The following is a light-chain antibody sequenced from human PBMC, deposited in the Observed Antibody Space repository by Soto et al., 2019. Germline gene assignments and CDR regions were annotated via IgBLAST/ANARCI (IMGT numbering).Light chain of an antibody. V-gene: IGKV1-5*01. Sequence: DIPMTQSPSTLSASVGDRVTITCRASQSISSWLAWYQQKPGKAPKLLIYDASGLESGVPSRFSGSGSGTEFTLTISSLQPNDFATYYCQQYNSYSSVTFGQGTKLEIK. CDR1: QSISSW. CDR2: DAS. CDR3: QQYNSYSSVT. J-gene: IGKJ2*01.